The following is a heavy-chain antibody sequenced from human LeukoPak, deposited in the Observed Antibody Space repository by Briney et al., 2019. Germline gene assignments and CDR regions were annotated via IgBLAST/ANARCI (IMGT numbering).Heavy chain of an antibody. CDR3: ARGVSHYHDSSGSELDY. CDR2: MNPNSGNT. J-gene: IGHJ4*02. CDR1: GYTFTSYD. V-gene: IGHV1-8*01. Sequence: GAPVKVSCKASGYTFTSYDINWVRQATGQGLEWMGWMNPNSGNTGYAQKFQGRVTMTRNTSISTAYMELSSLRSEDTAVYYCARGVSHYHDSSGSELDYWGQGTLVTVSS. D-gene: IGHD3-22*01.